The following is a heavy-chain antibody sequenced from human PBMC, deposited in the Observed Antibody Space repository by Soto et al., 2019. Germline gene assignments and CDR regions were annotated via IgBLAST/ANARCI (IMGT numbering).Heavy chain of an antibody. J-gene: IGHJ4*02. CDR3: AHSLDRSTGYGHYFDY. Sequence: QITLEESGPTVVRPTQTLTLTCTLSGLSLSTSGVAVGWVRQAPGKALEWLTVIYWDDDKRYSPSLKNRLTITKDSSKNQVVLTMINMDPVDTGTYYCAHSLDRSTGYGHYFDYWGPGSLVTVSS. CDR2: IYWDDDK. D-gene: IGHD2-2*01. V-gene: IGHV2-5*02. CDR1: GLSLSTSGVA.